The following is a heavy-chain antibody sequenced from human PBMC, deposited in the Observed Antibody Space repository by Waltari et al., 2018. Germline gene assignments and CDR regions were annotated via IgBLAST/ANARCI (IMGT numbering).Heavy chain of an antibody. CDR1: GFIFSSYW. V-gene: IGHV3-74*01. D-gene: IGHD6-6*01. J-gene: IGHJ4*02. Sequence: EVQLVESGGGLVQPGGSLRLSCAASGFIFSSYWMHWVRQAPGNGLVLVSRLNDHGSRTTYADSGKSGFSISRDNAKNTRYLQMNSLRAEDTAVYYCAREYSNSRYFDYWGPGTLVTVSS. CDR2: LNDHGSRT. CDR3: AREYSNSRYFDY.